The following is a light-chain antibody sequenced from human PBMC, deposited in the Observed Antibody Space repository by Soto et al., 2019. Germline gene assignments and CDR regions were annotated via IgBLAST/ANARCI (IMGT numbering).Light chain of an antibody. Sequence: EIVLTQSPATLSLSPGERATLSCRASKSVSSYLAWYQQKPGQAPRLLIYDASNRATGIPARFSGSGSGTDFTLSISSLEPEDFAVYYWQQRSNWPLTFGGGTKVEI. CDR1: KSVSSY. V-gene: IGKV3-11*01. CDR2: DAS. CDR3: QQRSNWPLT. J-gene: IGKJ4*01.